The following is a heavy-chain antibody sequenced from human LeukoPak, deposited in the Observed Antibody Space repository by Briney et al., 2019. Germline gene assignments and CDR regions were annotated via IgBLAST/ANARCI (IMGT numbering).Heavy chain of an antibody. Sequence: SETLSLTCTVSGGSISSSRYYWGWIRQPPGKGLEWIGSLYYTGSTYYNPSLQSRVTISVDTSQNQFSLRLSSVTAADTAVYYCARRRGWPNFFVYWGQGTLVTVSS. CDR1: GGSISSSRYY. V-gene: IGHV4-39*01. CDR2: LYYTGST. CDR3: ARRRGWPNFFVY. J-gene: IGHJ4*02.